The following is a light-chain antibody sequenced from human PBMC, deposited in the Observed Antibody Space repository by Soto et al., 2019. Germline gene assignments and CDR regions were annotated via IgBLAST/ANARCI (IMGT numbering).Light chain of an antibody. CDR2: RAS. Sequence: DIVSTQSPGTLSLSPGERATLSCRASQSVSSNYLAWYQQKPGQTPKVLIYRASTRATGIPDRFSGSGSGTDFTLTISRLEAEDFAVYYCQQYGSSPLTFGGGTKVDIK. J-gene: IGKJ4*01. CDR3: QQYGSSPLT. V-gene: IGKV3-20*01. CDR1: QSVSSNY.